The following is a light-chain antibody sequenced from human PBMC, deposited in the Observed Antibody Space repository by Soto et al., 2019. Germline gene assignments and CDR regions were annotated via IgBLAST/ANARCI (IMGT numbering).Light chain of an antibody. CDR1: QSVNRY. Sequence: EIVLTQSPATLSLSPGERATLSCWTRQSVNRYLVWYQQEPGQAPRLLIYGASSRATGIPDRFSGSGSGTDFTLTISRLEPEYFAVCYCQQYGSSPLTFGQGTRLEIK. V-gene: IGKV3-20*01. J-gene: IGKJ5*01. CDR2: GAS. CDR3: QQYGSSPLT.